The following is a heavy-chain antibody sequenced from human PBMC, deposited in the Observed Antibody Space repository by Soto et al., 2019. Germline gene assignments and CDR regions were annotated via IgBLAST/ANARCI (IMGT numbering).Heavy chain of an antibody. CDR3: AKSRGDSWTTYFFDY. CDR1: GFIFSSYC. CDR2: IRESGHET. Sequence: GGSLRLSCGASGFIFSSYCMSWVRQAPGKGLEWVAGIRESGHETHYRDSVKGRFTVSRDNVRNTLYLQVNSLRAEDTAVYFCAKSRGDSWTTYFFDYWGQGALVTVSS. V-gene: IGHV3-7*03. J-gene: IGHJ4*02. D-gene: IGHD4-4*01.